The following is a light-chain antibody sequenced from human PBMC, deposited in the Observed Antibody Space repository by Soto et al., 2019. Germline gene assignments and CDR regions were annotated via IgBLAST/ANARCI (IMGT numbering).Light chain of an antibody. Sequence: EIVMTQSPATLSVSPGERATLSCRASQSVSSNLAWYQQKPGQAPRLLIYDVSTRATGVPARFSGSGSGTEFTLTISSLQSEDFTVYSCLQYHNLWAFGQGTKVDIK. J-gene: IGKJ1*01. CDR2: DVS. CDR3: LQYHNLWA. V-gene: IGKV3-15*01. CDR1: QSVSSN.